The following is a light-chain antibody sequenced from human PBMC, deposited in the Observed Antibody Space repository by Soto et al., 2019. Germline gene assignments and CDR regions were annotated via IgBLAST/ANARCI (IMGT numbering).Light chain of an antibody. CDR1: QSISNN. V-gene: IGKV3-15*01. CDR2: GAS. Sequence: EIVMTQSPATPVSPGERATLFCWASQSISNNLAWYQQKAGQAPRLLIYGASTRATGIPARFSGSGSGTEFTLTISSLQSEDFAFYYCQQYNDWPRTFGQGTKVDIK. CDR3: QQYNDWPRT. J-gene: IGKJ1*01.